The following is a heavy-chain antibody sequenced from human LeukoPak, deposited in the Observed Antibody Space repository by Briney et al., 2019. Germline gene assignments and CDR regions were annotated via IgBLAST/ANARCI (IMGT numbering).Heavy chain of an antibody. CDR2: ISSSSSTI. V-gene: IGHV3-48*01. CDR3: ARVTIFGVVTPFDY. D-gene: IGHD3-3*01. Sequence: GGSLRLPCAASAFTFSSYEMNWVSQAPGKGWEGVSYISSSSSTIYYADSVKGRFTISRDNAKNSLYLQMNSLRAEDTAVYYCARVTIFGVVTPFDYWGQGTLVTVSS. CDR1: AFTFSSYE. J-gene: IGHJ4*02.